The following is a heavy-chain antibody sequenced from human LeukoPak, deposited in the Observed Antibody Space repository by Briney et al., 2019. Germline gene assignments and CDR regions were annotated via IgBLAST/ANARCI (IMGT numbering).Heavy chain of an antibody. J-gene: IGHJ3*02. CDR2: ISSGSSSV. D-gene: IGHD3-9*01. Sequence: GGSLRLSCSASGFTFSAYTMNWVRQAPGQGLEWVSYISSGSSSVYYADSVKGRITISRDNAKNTLYLQMNSLRAEDTAVYYCARESYDILTGYYSGAFDIWGQGTKVTVSS. CDR3: ARESYDILTGYYSGAFDI. CDR1: GFTFSAYT. V-gene: IGHV3-48*04.